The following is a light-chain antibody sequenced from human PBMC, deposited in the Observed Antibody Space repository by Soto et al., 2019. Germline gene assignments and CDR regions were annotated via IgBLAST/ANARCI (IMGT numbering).Light chain of an antibody. CDR2: AAS. Sequence: IRMTQSPASLSASVGDRVTITCRASQSISSYLNWYQQKPGKAPKLLIYAASSLQSGVPSRFSGSGSGTDFTLTISSLQPEDFATYYCQQSYSTPLPFGGGTKVDI. CDR1: QSISSY. CDR3: QQSYSTPLP. J-gene: IGKJ4*01. V-gene: IGKV1-39*01.